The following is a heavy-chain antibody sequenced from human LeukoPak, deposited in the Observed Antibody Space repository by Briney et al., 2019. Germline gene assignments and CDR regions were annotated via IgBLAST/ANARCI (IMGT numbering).Heavy chain of an antibody. CDR1: GLTFSSFS. D-gene: IGHD3-10*01. J-gene: IGHJ4*02. V-gene: IGHV3-21*05. CDR2: ISGSGTDI. CDR3: TRDPRVLDY. Sequence: GGSLRLSCAASGLTFSSFSMNWVRQAPGKGLEWVSYISGSGTDILYADSVKGRFTMSRDNAKNSLYLQMNSLRTEDTAVYYCTRDPRVLDYWGQGTLVTVSS.